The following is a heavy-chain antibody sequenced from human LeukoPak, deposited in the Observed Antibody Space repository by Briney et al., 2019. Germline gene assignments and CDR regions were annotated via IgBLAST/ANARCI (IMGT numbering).Heavy chain of an antibody. CDR2: INHSGST. CDR1: GASISSGSNY. CDR3: ARGRGRITIFGVVIEMYYFDY. J-gene: IGHJ4*02. Sequence: RPSETLSLTCSVSGASISSGSNYWGWIRQPPGKGLEWIGEINHSGSTNYNPSLKSRVTISVDTSKNQFSLKLSSVTAADTAVYYCARGRGRITIFGVVIEMYYFDYWGQGTLVTVSS. V-gene: IGHV4-39*07. D-gene: IGHD3-3*01.